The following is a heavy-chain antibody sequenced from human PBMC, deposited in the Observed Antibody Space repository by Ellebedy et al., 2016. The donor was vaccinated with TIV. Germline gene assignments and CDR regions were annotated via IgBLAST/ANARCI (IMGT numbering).Heavy chain of an antibody. V-gene: IGHV1-24*01. Sequence: ASVKVSXXVSGYTLTELSMHWVRQAPGKGLEWMGGFDPEDGETIYAQKFQGRVTMAEDTSTDTAYMELSSLRSEDTAVYYCATEGIAVAHGFDYWGQGTLVTVSS. D-gene: IGHD6-19*01. CDR1: GYTLTELS. CDR3: ATEGIAVAHGFDY. J-gene: IGHJ4*02. CDR2: FDPEDGET.